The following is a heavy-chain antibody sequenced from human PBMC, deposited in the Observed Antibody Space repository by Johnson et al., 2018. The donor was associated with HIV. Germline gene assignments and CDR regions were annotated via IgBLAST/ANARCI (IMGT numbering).Heavy chain of an antibody. CDR1: GFTFSSYA. CDR3: AREGGVTMVDGFDI. Sequence: QMLLVESGGGVVQPGRSLRLSCAASGFTFSSYAMHWVRQAPGKGLEWVAVISYDGSNKYYADSVKGRFTISRDNSKNTLYLQMNSLRAEDTAVYYCAREGGVTMVDGFDIWGQGTMVTVSS. J-gene: IGHJ3*02. CDR2: ISYDGSNK. V-gene: IGHV3-30-3*01. D-gene: IGHD3-10*01.